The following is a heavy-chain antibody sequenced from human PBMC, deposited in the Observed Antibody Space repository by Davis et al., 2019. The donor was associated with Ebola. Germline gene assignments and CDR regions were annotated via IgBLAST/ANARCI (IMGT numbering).Heavy chain of an antibody. CDR1: GFTFSSYA. J-gene: IGHJ6*02. D-gene: IGHD5-12*01. Sequence: GESLKISCAASGFTFSSYAMHWVRQAPGKGLEWVAVISYDGSNKYYADSVKGRFTISRDNSKNTLYLQMNSLRAEDTAVYYCARDLVDIVAKISYYGMDVWGRGTTVTVSS. CDR2: ISYDGSNK. CDR3: ARDLVDIVAKISYYGMDV. V-gene: IGHV3-30-3*01.